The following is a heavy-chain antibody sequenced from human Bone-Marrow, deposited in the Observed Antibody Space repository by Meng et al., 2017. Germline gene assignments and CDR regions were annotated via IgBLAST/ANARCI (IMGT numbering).Heavy chain of an antibody. CDR2: INHSGST. J-gene: IGHJ4*02. D-gene: IGHD3-22*01. CDR3: ARDNTMIGSFDY. CDR1: GGSFSGYY. Sequence: QLTRWGGGPLNPSGTLSLSCAVYGGSFSGYYRSWIRQPPGKGLEWIGEINHSGSTNYNPSLKSRVTISVDTSKNQFSLKLSSVTAADTAVYYCARDNTMIGSFDYWGQGTLVTVSS. V-gene: IGHV4-34*01.